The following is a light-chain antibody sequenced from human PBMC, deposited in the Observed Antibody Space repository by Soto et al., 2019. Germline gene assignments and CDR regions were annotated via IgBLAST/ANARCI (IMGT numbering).Light chain of an antibody. CDR1: SYNIGAGYD. J-gene: IGLJ2*01. CDR2: DDS. V-gene: IGLV1-40*01. CDR3: QSYDSSLSGSV. Sequence: QSVLTQPPSVSGAPGQRVTISCTGSSYNIGAGYDVHWYQQLPGTAPKLLIYDDSNRPSGVPDRFSGSKSGTSASLAITGLQAEDEADYYCQSYDSSLSGSVFGGGTKLTVL.